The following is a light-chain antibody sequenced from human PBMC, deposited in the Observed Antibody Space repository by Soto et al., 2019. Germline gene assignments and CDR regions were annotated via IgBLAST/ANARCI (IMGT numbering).Light chain of an antibody. J-gene: IGKJ1*01. CDR1: QSIDKW. V-gene: IGKV1-5*03. CDR2: KAS. CDR3: QQYSKYPWT. Sequence: DIQMTQFPSMLSASVGDRVTVTCRASQSIDKWLAWYQQKPGKAPKLLMYKASLLQSGIPSRFSGSGSGTEFTLTISSLQSDDVASYYCQQYSKYPWTFGPGTKVE.